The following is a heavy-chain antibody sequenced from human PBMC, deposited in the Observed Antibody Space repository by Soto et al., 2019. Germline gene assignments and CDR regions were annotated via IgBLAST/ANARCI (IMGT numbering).Heavy chain of an antibody. CDR2: IWYDGSNK. J-gene: IGHJ6*02. CDR1: GFSFSSYG. Sequence: PGGSLRLSCAASGFSFSSYGMHWVRQAPGKGLEWVAVIWYDGSNKYYADSVKGRFTISRDNSKNTLYLQMNSLRAEDTAVYYCARDLYSYGSYYYYGMDVWGQGTTVTVSS. V-gene: IGHV3-33*01. D-gene: IGHD5-18*01. CDR3: ARDLYSYGSYYYYGMDV.